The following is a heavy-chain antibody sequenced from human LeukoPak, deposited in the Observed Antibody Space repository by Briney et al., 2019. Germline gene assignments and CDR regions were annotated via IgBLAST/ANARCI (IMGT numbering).Heavy chain of an antibody. V-gene: IGHV3-9*01. D-gene: IGHD3-16*01. CDR3: AKDFRRGSSWFYGMDV. Sequence: PGGSLRLSRAASGFTFDDYALYWVRQVPGKGLEWVSGISWNSGSIGYADSGKGRFTISRDNVKNFLYLQMNSLRAEDTALYYCAKDFRRGSSWFYGMDVWGPGATGTVSS. CDR2: ISWNSGSI. J-gene: IGHJ6*02. CDR1: GFTFDDYA.